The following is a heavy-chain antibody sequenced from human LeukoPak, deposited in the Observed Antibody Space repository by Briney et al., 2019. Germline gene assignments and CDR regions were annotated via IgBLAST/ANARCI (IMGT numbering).Heavy chain of an antibody. D-gene: IGHD3-3*01. V-gene: IGHV1-18*01. CDR3: ARDSVSFGVVTLFDY. CDR1: GYTFTSYG. Sequence: ASVKVSCKASGYTFTSYGISWVRQAPGQGLEWMGWISAYNGNTNYAQKLQGRVTMTTDTSTSTAYMELRSLRSDDTAVYYCARDSVSFGVVTLFDYWGQGTLVTVSS. CDR2: ISAYNGNT. J-gene: IGHJ4*02.